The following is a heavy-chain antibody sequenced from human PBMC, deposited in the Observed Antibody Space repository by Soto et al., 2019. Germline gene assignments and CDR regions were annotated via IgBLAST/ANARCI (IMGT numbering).Heavy chain of an antibody. CDR2: IYYSGST. CDR1: GGSISSYY. D-gene: IGHD2-21*02. J-gene: IGHJ3*02. V-gene: IGHV4-59*08. CDR3: ARSGDWPYDAFAI. Sequence: SETLSLTCTVSGGSISSYYWSWIRQPPGKGLEWIGYIYYSGSTNYNPSLKSRVTISVDTSKNQFSLKLSSVTAADTAVYYCARSGDWPYDAFAIWGQGTMVTVSS.